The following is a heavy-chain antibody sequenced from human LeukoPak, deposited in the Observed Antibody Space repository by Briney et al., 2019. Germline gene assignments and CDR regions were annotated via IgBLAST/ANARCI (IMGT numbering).Heavy chain of an antibody. CDR1: GFYFSNYG. V-gene: IGHV3-33*01. Sequence: GGSLRLSCAASGFYFSNYGMHWVRQAPGKGLEWVAIIWYDGSNTYYADSVKGRFTISRDNSKNTLYLQMNSLRAEDTAVYYCARGLTEVGDWGQGTLVTVSS. D-gene: IGHD1-14*01. CDR2: IWYDGSNT. CDR3: ARGLTEVGD. J-gene: IGHJ4*02.